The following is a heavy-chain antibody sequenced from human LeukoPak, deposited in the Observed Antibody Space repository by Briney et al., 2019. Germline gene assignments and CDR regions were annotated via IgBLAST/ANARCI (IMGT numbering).Heavy chain of an antibody. CDR3: AGEVPGDDCSGGSCYVTNWFDP. D-gene: IGHD2-15*01. J-gene: IGHJ5*02. Sequence: SVKVSCKASGGTFSSYAISWVRQAPGQGLERMGGIIPIFGTANYAQKFQGRVTITTDESTSTAYMELSSLRSEDTAVYYCAGEVPGDDCSGGSCYVTNWFDPWGQGTLVTVSS. CDR1: GGTFSSYA. V-gene: IGHV1-69*05. CDR2: IIPIFGTA.